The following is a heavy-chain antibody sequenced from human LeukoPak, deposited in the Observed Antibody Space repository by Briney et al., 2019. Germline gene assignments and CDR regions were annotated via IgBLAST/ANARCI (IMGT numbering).Heavy chain of an antibody. V-gene: IGHV4-34*01. Sequence: SETLSLTCAVYGESFSGYSWSWIRQPPGKGLEWIGEINHSGSANYNPSLKSRVTISVDTSKNQFSLKLKSVAAADTAVYYCARGHEYWGQGTLVTVSS. J-gene: IGHJ4*02. CDR3: ARGHEY. CDR2: INHSGSA. CDR1: GESFSGYS.